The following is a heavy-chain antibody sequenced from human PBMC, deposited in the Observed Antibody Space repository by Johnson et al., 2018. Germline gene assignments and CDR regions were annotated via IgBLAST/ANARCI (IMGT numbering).Heavy chain of an antibody. V-gene: IGHV3-23*04. CDR1: GFTFSSYA. Sequence: VLLVESGGGLIQXGGSLRLXCAASGFTFSSYAMSWVRQAPGKGLEWVSAISGSGGSTYYADSVKGRFTISRDNSKNTLYLLMNSLRAEDTAVYYCAGYSSPDYYYYYMDVWGKGTTVTVSS. CDR2: ISGSGGST. J-gene: IGHJ6*03. D-gene: IGHD6-13*01. CDR3: AGYSSPDYYYYYMDV.